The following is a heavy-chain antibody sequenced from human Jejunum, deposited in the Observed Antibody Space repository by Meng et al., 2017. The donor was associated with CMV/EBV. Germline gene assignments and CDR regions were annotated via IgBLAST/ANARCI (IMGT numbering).Heavy chain of an antibody. Sequence: QVQLVQSGAEVKKPGASRKVSCEASGFIFNSYAISWVRQAPGQGLQYMGWISAYNGNTNYAQELQGRVTMTTDTSTSTAYMELRSLRFDDTAVYYCARFYCSSTSCPHVLFDYWGQGTLVTVSS. J-gene: IGHJ4*02. CDR1: GFIFNSYA. V-gene: IGHV1-18*01. CDR3: ARFYCSSTSCPHVLFDY. D-gene: IGHD2-2*01. CDR2: ISAYNGNT.